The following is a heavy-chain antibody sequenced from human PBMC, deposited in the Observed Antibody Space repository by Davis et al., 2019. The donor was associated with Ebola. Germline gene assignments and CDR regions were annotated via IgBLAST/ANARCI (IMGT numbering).Heavy chain of an antibody. CDR3: AKDTSNIWFDI. Sequence: GGFLRLSCAASGFIFSSYVMSWVRQAPGKGLEWVSTLGTSADTYYADSVKGRFTISRDNSKNTLYLQMNGLRVEDTAIYYCAKDTSNIWFDIWGQGTNVTVSS. J-gene: IGHJ3*02. D-gene: IGHD1-26*01. CDR1: GFIFSSYV. V-gene: IGHV3-23*01. CDR2: LGTSADT.